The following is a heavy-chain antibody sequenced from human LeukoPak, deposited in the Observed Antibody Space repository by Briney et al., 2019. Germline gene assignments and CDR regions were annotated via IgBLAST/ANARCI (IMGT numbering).Heavy chain of an antibody. CDR1: GGSISSSNYY. V-gene: IGHV4-39*07. CDR3: ARGGSYTMVKNY. CDR2: MYSSGST. Sequence: SETLSLTCTVSGGSISSSNYYWGWIRQPPGKGLEWIGSMYSSGSTYYNPSLKSRVTISVDTSKNQFSLKLSSVTAADTAVYYCARGGSYTMVKNYWGQGTLVTVSS. D-gene: IGHD1-26*01. J-gene: IGHJ4*02.